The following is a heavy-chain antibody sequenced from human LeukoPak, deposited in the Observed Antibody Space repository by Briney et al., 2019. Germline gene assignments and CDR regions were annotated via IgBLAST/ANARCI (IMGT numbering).Heavy chain of an antibody. V-gene: IGHV3-48*02. CDR3: ASSGSYRFDY. CDR2: ITASGTAM. D-gene: IGHD1-26*01. Sequence: GGSLRLSCEASGFTFSSYSMNWVRQAPGKGLEWVSHITASGTAMFYADSVKGRFTISRDNAKNSLYLQMNSLRDEDTAVYYCASSGSYRFDYWGQGTLVTVSS. CDR1: GFTFSSYS. J-gene: IGHJ4*02.